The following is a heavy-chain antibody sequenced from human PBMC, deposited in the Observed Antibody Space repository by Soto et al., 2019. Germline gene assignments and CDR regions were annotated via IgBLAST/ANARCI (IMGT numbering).Heavy chain of an antibody. D-gene: IGHD4-17*01. V-gene: IGHV3-48*01. Sequence: GGSLRLSCAASGFTFSSYSMNWVRQAPGKGLEWVSYISSSSSTIYYADSVKGRFTISRDNAKNSLYLQMNSLGAEDTAVYYCAGAARSTVTTARIWGQGTLVTVSS. CDR3: AGAARSTVTTARI. CDR2: ISSSSSTI. CDR1: GFTFSSYS. J-gene: IGHJ4*02.